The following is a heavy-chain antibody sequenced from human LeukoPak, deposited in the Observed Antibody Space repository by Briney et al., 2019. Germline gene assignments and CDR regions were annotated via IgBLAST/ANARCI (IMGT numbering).Heavy chain of an antibody. V-gene: IGHV4-39*01. J-gene: IGHJ4*02. CDR1: GGSISSSSHN. CDR3: ARHDRIIASPLV. Sequence: PSETLSLTCIVSGGSISSSSHNWGWIRQPPGKGLEWIGSIYYSGTIYYNPSLKSRLTKSVDTSKNQFSLKLSSVTAVDTAVYYCARHDRIIASPLVWGQGILVTVSS. D-gene: IGHD6-13*01. CDR2: IYYSGTI.